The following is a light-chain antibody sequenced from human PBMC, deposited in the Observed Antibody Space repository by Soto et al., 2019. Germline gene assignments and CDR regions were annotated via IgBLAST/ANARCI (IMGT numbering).Light chain of an antibody. V-gene: IGLV2-8*01. Sequence: QSALTQPPSASGCPGQSVAISCTGTSSDVGGYNYVSWYQQHPGKAPKLMIYEVNKRPSGVPDRFSGSKSGNTASLTVSGLQAEDEADYYCSSYAGSSNVFVTGTKLTVL. J-gene: IGLJ1*01. CDR2: EVN. CDR1: SSDVGGYNY. CDR3: SSYAGSSNV.